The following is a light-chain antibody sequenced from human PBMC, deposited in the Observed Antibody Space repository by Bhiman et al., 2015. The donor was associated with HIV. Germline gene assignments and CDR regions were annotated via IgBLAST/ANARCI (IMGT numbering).Light chain of an antibody. CDR2: DVS. CDR1: SRDIGVYNY. V-gene: IGLV2-23*02. CDR3: CSYAGSNYV. Sequence: QSALTQPASVSGSPGQSITISCTGTSRDIGVYNYVSWYQQRPGKAPKLMIYDVSKRPSGVSNRFSGSKSGNTASLTISGLQAEDEADYYCCSYAGSNYVFGTGTKVTVL. J-gene: IGLJ1*01.